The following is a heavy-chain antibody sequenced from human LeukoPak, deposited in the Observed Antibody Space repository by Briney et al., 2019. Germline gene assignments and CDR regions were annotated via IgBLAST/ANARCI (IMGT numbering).Heavy chain of an antibody. D-gene: IGHD2-15*01. CDR2: MSAYNGNT. CDR3: ARGGAGYCSGGSCPKNRFDP. V-gene: IGHV1-18*01. Sequence: GAPVKVSCKASGYTFTNYGVSWVRQAPGQGLEWMGWMSAYNGNTNYAQKLQGRVTMTTDTSTSTAYMELRSLRSDDTAVYYCARGGAGYCSGGSCPKNRFDPWGQGTLVTVPS. J-gene: IGHJ5*02. CDR1: GYTFTNYG.